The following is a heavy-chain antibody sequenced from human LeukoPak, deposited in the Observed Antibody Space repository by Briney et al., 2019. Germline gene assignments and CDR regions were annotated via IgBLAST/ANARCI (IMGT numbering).Heavy chain of an antibody. Sequence: GGSLRLSCAAAGFAFSNYAMHWVRQAPGKGLQWVAVISYDGTKKYYADSLKGRFTISRDNSKNTLYLRMNSLRTEDTAVYYCAIGDGLGELSSSFDHWGQGTLVTVSS. V-gene: IGHV3-30*04. CDR2: ISYDGTKK. CDR3: AIGDGLGELSSSFDH. CDR1: GFAFSNYA. D-gene: IGHD3-16*02. J-gene: IGHJ4*02.